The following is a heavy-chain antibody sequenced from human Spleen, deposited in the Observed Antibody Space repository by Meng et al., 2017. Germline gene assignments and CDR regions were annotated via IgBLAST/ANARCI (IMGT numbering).Heavy chain of an antibody. CDR3: ASGTPGRSYCDY. D-gene: IGHD2-15*01. J-gene: IGHJ4*02. CDR1: GYTFGSYG. V-gene: IGHV1-18*01. Sequence: QVQLVQSGADVKKPGASVRVSCKASGYTFGSYGICWVRQAPGQGLEWMGWFVNYVDTYPAPKFQGRVTMTTDTHTNTAFMELRSLTSDDTAVYYCASGTPGRSYCDYWGQGTLVTVSS. CDR2: FVNYVDT.